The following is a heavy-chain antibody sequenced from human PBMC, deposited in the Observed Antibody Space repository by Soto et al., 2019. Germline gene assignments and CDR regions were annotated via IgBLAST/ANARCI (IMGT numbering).Heavy chain of an antibody. Sequence: PGGSLRLSCAASGFTFSSYAMHWVRQAPGKGLEWVAVISYDGSNKYYADSVKGRFTISRDNSKNTLYLQMNSLRAEDTAVYYCASPPVDTAMERGYWGQGTLVTVSS. CDR3: ASPPVDTAMERGY. CDR2: ISYDGSNK. J-gene: IGHJ4*02. V-gene: IGHV3-30-3*01. CDR1: GFTFSSYA. D-gene: IGHD5-18*01.